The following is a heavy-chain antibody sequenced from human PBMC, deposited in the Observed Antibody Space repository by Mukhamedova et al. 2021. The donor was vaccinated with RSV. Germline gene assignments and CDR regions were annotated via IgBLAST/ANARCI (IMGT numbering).Heavy chain of an antibody. CDR3: SGRRDGYTFSDY. CDR2: IWYDGSNE. Sequence: GLECVAVIWYDGSNEHYADSVKGRFTISRDNSKNTLYLQMNSLRAEDTAMYYCSGRRDGYTFSDYLGQGTLVTVSS. V-gene: IGHV3-33*01. D-gene: IGHD5-24*01. J-gene: IGHJ4*02.